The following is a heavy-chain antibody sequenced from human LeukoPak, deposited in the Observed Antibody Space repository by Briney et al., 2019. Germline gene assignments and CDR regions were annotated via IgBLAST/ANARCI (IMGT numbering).Heavy chain of an antibody. CDR1: GGSISNSY. J-gene: IGHJ4*02. CDR3: ARDTGYFASGGFDY. Sequence: SATLSLTXSVSGGSISNSYWSWIRQTAGKGLECIGRIYASGTTNYNPSLKSRVTMSLDTSKNQFSLKLSSVTAADTAVYYCARDTGYFASGGFDYWGQGTLVTVSS. CDR2: IYASGTT. V-gene: IGHV4-4*07. D-gene: IGHD3-10*01.